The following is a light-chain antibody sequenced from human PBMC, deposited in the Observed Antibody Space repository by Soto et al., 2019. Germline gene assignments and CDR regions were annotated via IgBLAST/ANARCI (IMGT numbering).Light chain of an antibody. J-gene: IGLJ2*01. CDR3: LLYYGGAQVL. V-gene: IGLV7-43*01. CDR2: STS. CDR1: AGAVTSAYY. Sequence: QAVVTQEPSLTVSPGGTVTLTCASSAGAVTSAYYTNWLQQKPGQAPRALIYSTSEKHSWTPARFSGSLLGGKAALTLSAAQHEDEADYYCLLYYGGAQVLFGGGTKPTLL.